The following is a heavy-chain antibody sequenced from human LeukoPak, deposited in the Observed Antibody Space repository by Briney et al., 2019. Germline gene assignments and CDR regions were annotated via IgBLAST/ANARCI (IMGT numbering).Heavy chain of an antibody. CDR2: IIPILGIA. Sequence: SVKVSCKASGYTFTSYGISWVRQAPGQGLEWMGRIIPILGIANYAQKFQGRVTITADKSTSTAYMELSSLRSEDTAVYYCARDRVRGYSGYDDGGFDYWGQGTLVTVSS. J-gene: IGHJ4*02. D-gene: IGHD5-12*01. CDR3: ARDRVRGYSGYDDGGFDY. V-gene: IGHV1-69*04. CDR1: GYTFTSYG.